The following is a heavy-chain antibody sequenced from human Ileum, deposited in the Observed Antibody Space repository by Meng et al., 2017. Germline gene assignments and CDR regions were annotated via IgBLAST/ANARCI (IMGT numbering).Heavy chain of an antibody. CDR2: VSSGGST. V-gene: IGHV4-39*06. CDR3: ARRQKSGSYSNWFDP. CDR1: GGPIIRNNDY. J-gene: IGHJ5*02. D-gene: IGHD1-26*01. Sequence: LQQSGPGLLKTWETLCLTCAVSGGPIIRNNDYWAWTRQPPGKGLEWIGSVSSGGSTFYNPFLNSRLTISIDTSKNQFLLKMRSVTAADTAVYYCARRQKSGSYSNWFDPWGQGTLVTVSS.